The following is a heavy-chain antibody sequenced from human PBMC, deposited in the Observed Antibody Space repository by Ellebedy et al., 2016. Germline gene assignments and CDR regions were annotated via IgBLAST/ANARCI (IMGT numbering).Heavy chain of an antibody. J-gene: IGHJ4*02. CDR1: GFTFSDYY. CDR2: ISSSGSTI. CDR3: ARQLVQVDFDY. D-gene: IGHD6-13*01. V-gene: IGHV3-11*01. Sequence: GESLKISXTASGFTFSDYYMSWIRQAPGKGLEWVSYISSSGSTIYYADSVKGRFTISRDNAKNSLSLQMNSLRAEDMAVYYCARQLVQVDFDYWGQGTLVTVSS.